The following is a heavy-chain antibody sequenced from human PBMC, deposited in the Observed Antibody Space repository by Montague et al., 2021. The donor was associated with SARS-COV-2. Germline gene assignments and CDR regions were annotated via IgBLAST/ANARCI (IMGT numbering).Heavy chain of an antibody. CDR1: GTSFSGYY. CDR3: ARRGGWPYFDF. V-gene: IGHV4-34*01. Sequence: SETLSLTCAVHGTSFSGYYWNWIRQPPGKGLEWIGEINHGGSSDYNPSLESRVTMSIDMSKNQFSLNLTSVTAADTAVYYCARRGGWPYFDFWSQGTLVTVSS. J-gene: IGHJ4*02. CDR2: INHGGSS. D-gene: IGHD6-19*01.